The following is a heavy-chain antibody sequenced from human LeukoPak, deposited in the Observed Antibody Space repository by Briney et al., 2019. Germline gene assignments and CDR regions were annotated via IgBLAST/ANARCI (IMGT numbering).Heavy chain of an antibody. Sequence: PSETLSLTCTVSAYSISSGYFWGWIRQPPGKGPEWIGSIFHSGSVYYNPSLQSRVTISVDTSTNRFSLKLTSVTAADTALYYCARVVASTSIDSWGQGTLVTVSS. V-gene: IGHV4-38-2*02. CDR1: AYSISSGYF. D-gene: IGHD2-15*01. J-gene: IGHJ4*02. CDR3: ARVVASTSIDS. CDR2: IFHSGSV.